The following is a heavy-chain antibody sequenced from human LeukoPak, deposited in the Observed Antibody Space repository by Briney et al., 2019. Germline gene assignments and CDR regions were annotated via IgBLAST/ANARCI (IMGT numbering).Heavy chain of an antibody. CDR2: ISAYNGNT. J-gene: IGHJ4*02. CDR3: ARDYGDCRFDY. Sequence: GASVKVSCKASGGTFSSYAISWVRQAPGQGLEWMGWISAYNGNTNYAQKLQGRVTMTTDTSTSTAYMELRSLRSDDTAVYYCARDYGDCRFDYWGQGTLVTVSS. D-gene: IGHD4-17*01. V-gene: IGHV1-18*01. CDR1: GGTFSSYA.